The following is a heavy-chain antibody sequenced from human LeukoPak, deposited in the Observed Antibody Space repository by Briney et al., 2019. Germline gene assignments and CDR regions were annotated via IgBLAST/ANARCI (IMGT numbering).Heavy chain of an antibody. CDR3: ARDQVAAATDY. D-gene: IGHD6-13*01. V-gene: IGHV3-7*01. J-gene: IGHJ4*02. CDR2: IKQDGSEK. CDR1: GFTFSSYW. Sequence: GGSLRLSCAASGFTFSSYWMSWVRQAPGKGLEWVANIKQDGSEKYYVDSVKGRFTISRVNAKNSLYLQMNSLRAEDTAVYYCARDQVAAATDYWGQGTLVTVSS.